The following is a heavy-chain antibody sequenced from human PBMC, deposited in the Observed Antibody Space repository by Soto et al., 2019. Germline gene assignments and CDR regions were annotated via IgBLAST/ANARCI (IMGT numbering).Heavy chain of an antibody. J-gene: IGHJ4*02. CDR3: ATGFLGLCTGGNCPLDY. V-gene: IGHV3-33*01. Sequence: QVQLVESGGGVVQPERSLRLSCAASGFTFSRQAMHWVRQAPGRGLEWVAVIWYHGIDKYYADSVKGRITISRDNSKNTVYLQMDSLRGEATAVYYCATGFLGLCTGGNCPLDYWGQGTLVTVSS. CDR2: IWYHGIDK. CDR1: GFTFSRQA. D-gene: IGHD2-15*01.